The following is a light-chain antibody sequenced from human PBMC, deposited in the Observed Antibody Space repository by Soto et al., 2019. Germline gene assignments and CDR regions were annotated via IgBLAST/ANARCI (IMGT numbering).Light chain of an antibody. V-gene: IGKV3-11*01. CDR2: DAS. J-gene: IGKJ3*01. CDR3: QQRSNWPPIFT. Sequence: EIVLTQSPATLSLSPGERATLSCMASQSVSSYLACYQQKPGQAPRLLIYDASNRATGIPARFSGSGSGTDFTLTISSLEPEDCAVYYCQQRSNWPPIFTFGPGTKVDIK. CDR1: QSVSSY.